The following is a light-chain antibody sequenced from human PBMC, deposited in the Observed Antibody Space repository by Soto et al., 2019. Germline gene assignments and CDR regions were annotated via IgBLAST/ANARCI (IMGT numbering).Light chain of an antibody. CDR1: QIFSDNY. Sequence: EIVLTQSPGTLSLSPGERATLSCRASQIFSDNYFAWYQQTPGQAPRLLIYGASSRATGLPDWFSGSGSGTDFTLIINRLPPEYSAVYYRQHIGNPPCIFGQGTKLEIK. CDR3: QHIGNPPCI. V-gene: IGKV3-20*01. J-gene: IGKJ2*02. CDR2: GAS.